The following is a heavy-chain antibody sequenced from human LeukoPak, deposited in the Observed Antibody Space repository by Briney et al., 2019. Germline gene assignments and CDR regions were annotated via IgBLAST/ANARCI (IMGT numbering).Heavy chain of an antibody. CDR3: AISSTVTTLFDY. J-gene: IGHJ4*02. V-gene: IGHV3-33*01. CDR2: IWYDGSNK. D-gene: IGHD4-17*01. Sequence: PGGSLRLSCAASGFTFSSYGMHWVRQAPGKGLEWVAVIWYDGSNKYYADSVKGRFTISRDNSKSTLYLQMNSLRAEDTAVYYCAISSTVTTLFDYWGQGTLVTVSS. CDR1: GFTFSSYG.